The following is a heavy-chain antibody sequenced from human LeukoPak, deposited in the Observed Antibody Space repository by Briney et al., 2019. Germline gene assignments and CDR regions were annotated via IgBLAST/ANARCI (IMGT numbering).Heavy chain of an antibody. J-gene: IGHJ4*02. Sequence: PSETLSLTCTVSGGSISSYYWSWIRQPPGKGLEWIGYIYYSGSTNYNPSLKSRVTISVDTSKNQFSLKLSSVTAADTAVYYCARDRSIAAAGTSFDYWGQGTLVTVSS. V-gene: IGHV4-59*12. CDR3: ARDRSIAAAGTSFDY. D-gene: IGHD6-13*01. CDR2: IYYSGST. CDR1: GGSISSYY.